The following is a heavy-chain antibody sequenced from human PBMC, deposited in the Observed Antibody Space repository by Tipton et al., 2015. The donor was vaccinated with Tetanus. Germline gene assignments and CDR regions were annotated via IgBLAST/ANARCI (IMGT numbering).Heavy chain of an antibody. D-gene: IGHD3-9*01. V-gene: IGHV5-51*01. CDR3: AKGDPGNFDS. CDR2: IYPGDSDT. Sequence: QLVQSGAEVKEAGESLRISCKASGYRFSSYWIAWVRQMPGKGLEWVGLIYPGDSDTKISPSFRGQVTFSVDKSITTAYLQWGSLKASYTAIYYCAKGDPGNFDSWGQGTQVIVSS. CDR1: GYRFSSYW. J-gene: IGHJ4*02.